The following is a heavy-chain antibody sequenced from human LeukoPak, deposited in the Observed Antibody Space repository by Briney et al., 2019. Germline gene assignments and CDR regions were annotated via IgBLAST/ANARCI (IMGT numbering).Heavy chain of an antibody. J-gene: IGHJ4*02. D-gene: IGHD3-10*01. CDR1: GFTFSSYG. Sequence: GGSLRLSCAASGFTFSSYGMHWVRQAPGKGLEWVSFIRFDGTNKYYADSVKGRFTISRDNSKNTLYLQMNSLRAEDTAVYYCATDKIAGSGSIDYWGQGTLVTVSS. CDR2: IRFDGTNK. V-gene: IGHV3-30*02. CDR3: ATDKIAGSGSIDY.